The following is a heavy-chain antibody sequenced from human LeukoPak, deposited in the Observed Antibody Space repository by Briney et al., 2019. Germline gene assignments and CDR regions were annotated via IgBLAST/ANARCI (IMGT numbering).Heavy chain of an antibody. Sequence: SETLSLTCTVSGGSISSSSYYWGWIRQPPGKGLEWIGSIYYSGSTYYNPSLKSRVTISVDTSKNQFSLKLNSVTAADTAVYYCARHEIRVYYGSGTLNWFDPWGQGTLVTVSS. J-gene: IGHJ5*02. D-gene: IGHD3-10*01. CDR1: GGSISSSSYY. V-gene: IGHV4-39*01. CDR3: ARHEIRVYYGSGTLNWFDP. CDR2: IYYSGST.